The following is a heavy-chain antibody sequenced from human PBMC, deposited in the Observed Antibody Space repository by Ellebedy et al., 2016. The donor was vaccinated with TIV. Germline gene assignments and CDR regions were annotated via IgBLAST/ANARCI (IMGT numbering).Heavy chain of an antibody. V-gene: IGHV1-3*01. CDR1: GYTFTSNG. Sequence: AASVKVSCKASGYTFTSNGISWVRHAPGQRLEWMGWINAGNGNTKYSQKFQGKVTITRDTTASTAYMELSSLRSEDTAVYYCARVGGGWDFDYWGQGTLVTVSS. CDR3: ARVGGGWDFDY. CDR2: INAGNGNT. D-gene: IGHD6-19*01. J-gene: IGHJ4*02.